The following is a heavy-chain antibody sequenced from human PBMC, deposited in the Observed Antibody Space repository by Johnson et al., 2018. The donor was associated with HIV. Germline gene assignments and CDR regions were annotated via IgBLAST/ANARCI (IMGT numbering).Heavy chain of an antibody. D-gene: IGHD5-12*01. Sequence: VQLVESGGGVVQPGRSLRLSCAASGFTFSSYAMHWVRQAPGKGLEWVASISYDGSNKYYADSVKGRFTIARDNSKNTLYLQMNSRRAEDTAVYYCAKEGRYVEGAFDIWGQGTMVTVSS. CDR1: GFTFSSYA. CDR3: AKEGRYVEGAFDI. V-gene: IGHV3-30*04. CDR2: ISYDGSNK. J-gene: IGHJ3*02.